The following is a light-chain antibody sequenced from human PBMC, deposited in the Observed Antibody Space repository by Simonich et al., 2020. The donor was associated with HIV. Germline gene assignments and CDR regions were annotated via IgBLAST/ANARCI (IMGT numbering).Light chain of an antibody. CDR3: QQYYITPHT. V-gene: IGKV4-1*01. J-gene: IGKJ1*01. CDR1: QSVLYSSNNKDY. CDR2: WAS. Sequence: DIVMTQSPDSLAVSLGERATINCKSSQSVLYSSNNKDYLPWDQQKPGQPPNLSIYWASTRESGVPDRFSGSGSETDFTHTISSLQAEDVAVYYCQQYYITPHTFGQGTKVEIK.